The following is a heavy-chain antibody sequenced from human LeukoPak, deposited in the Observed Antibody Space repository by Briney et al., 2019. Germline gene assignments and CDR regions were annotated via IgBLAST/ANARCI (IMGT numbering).Heavy chain of an antibody. CDR1: GYTFTGYY. V-gene: IGHV1-2*02. J-gene: IGHJ3*02. CDR3: ATEYHRLSDAFDI. Sequence: ASVKVSCKASGYTFTGYYMHWVRQAPGQGPEWMGWINPNSGGTNYAQKFQGRVTMTRDTSISTAYMELSRLRSDDTAVYYCATEYHRLSDAFDIWGQGTMVTVSS. CDR2: INPNSGGT. D-gene: IGHD6-6*01.